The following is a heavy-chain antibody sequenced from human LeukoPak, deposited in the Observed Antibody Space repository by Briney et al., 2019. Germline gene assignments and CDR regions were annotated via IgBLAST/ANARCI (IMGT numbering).Heavy chain of an antibody. CDR2: ISWYSGNI. V-gene: IGHV3-9*02. CDR1: GFTSSNYA. CDR3: ARDVWRRAFYYAMDV. J-gene: IGHJ6*02. Sequence: GGSLRLSCVASGFTSSNYAMHWVRQAPGKGLEWVSSISWYSGNIGYADSVKGRFSISRDNAKNTLYLEMNSLRTDDTALYFCARDVWRRAFYYAMDVWGLGTTVAVSS. D-gene: IGHD2-21*01.